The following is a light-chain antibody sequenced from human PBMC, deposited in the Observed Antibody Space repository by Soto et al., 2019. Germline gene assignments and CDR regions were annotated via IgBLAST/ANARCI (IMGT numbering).Light chain of an antibody. CDR3: MQALQTPWT. J-gene: IGKJ1*01. V-gene: IGKV2-28*01. CDR1: QSLLHSNGYSY. Sequence: DVVMTQSPLSLPVTSGEPASISCRSSQSLLHSNGYSYLDWYRQKPGQSPQLLIYLGSNRASGVPDRFSGSGSGTDFTLTISRVEAEDVGVYYCMQALQTPWTFGQGTKVEIK. CDR2: LGS.